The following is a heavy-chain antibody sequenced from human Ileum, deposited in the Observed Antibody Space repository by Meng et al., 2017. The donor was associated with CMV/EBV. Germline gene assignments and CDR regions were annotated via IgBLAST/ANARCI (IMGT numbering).Heavy chain of an antibody. D-gene: IGHD4-23*01. J-gene: IGHJ4*02. CDR3: SRENSGLDY. CDR1: GFTFSSYS. V-gene: IGHV3-48*04. CDR2: ISSSSRTI. Sequence: GESLKISCAASGFTFSSYSMNWVRQAPGKGLEWVSYISSSSRTIYYADSVKGRFTISRDNARNSLYLQLNSLRVEDTAVYYCSRENSGLDYWGQGTLVTVSS.